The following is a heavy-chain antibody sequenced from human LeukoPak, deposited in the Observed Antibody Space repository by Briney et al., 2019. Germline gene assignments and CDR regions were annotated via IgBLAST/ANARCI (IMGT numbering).Heavy chain of an antibody. D-gene: IGHD4-17*01. V-gene: IGHV3-64*01. CDR3: AKAHYGDYVFDNWFDP. CDR1: GFTFNNCA. CDR2: ISSDGGGA. Sequence: GGSLRLSCAASGFTFNNCAMHWVRQAPGKGLEYVSAISSDGGGAYYANSVKGRFTISRDNSKNTVYLQMGSLRAEDMAVYYCAKAHYGDYVFDNWFDPWGQGTLVTVSS. J-gene: IGHJ5*02.